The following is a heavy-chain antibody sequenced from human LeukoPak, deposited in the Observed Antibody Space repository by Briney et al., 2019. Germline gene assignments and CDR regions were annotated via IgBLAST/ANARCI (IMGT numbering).Heavy chain of an antibody. Sequence: GGSLRLSCAASGFTFSSYAMSWVRQAPGKGLEWVSYISSSGSTIYYADSVKGRFISSRDNTKNSLYLQMNSLRAEDTAIYYCARDLRIVSGSYLDYWGQGTLVTVSS. CDR1: GFTFSSYA. V-gene: IGHV3-48*03. CDR2: ISSSGSTI. J-gene: IGHJ4*02. D-gene: IGHD1-26*01. CDR3: ARDLRIVSGSYLDY.